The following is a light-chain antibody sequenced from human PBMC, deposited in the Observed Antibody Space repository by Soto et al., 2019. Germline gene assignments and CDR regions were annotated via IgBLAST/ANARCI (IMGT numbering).Light chain of an antibody. CDR2: KAS. V-gene: IGKV1-5*03. CDR3: QQYNTYSRT. CDR1: KSISDW. J-gene: IGKJ1*01. Sequence: DIQMTQSPSTLSASVGERVTITCRAIKSISDWLAWYQQKPGKAPKLLIYKASSLQSGVPSRFSGSGSGTEFTLTISSLQPDDFATYYCQQYNTYSRTFGQGTKVEI.